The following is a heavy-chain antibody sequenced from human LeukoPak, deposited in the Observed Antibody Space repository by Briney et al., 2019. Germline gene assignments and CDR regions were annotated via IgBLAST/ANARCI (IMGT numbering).Heavy chain of an antibody. Sequence: YPSETLSLTCTVSGVSISIFYWTWIRQPPGKGLEWIGHSSNIEGTYYNPSLKSRVTISLDTSKNQFSLRLNSVTAADTAVYYCARVKGSNWLDPWGQGTLVTVSS. V-gene: IGHV4-59*01. D-gene: IGHD6-6*01. CDR2: SSNIEGT. J-gene: IGHJ5*02. CDR1: GVSISIFY. CDR3: ARVKGSNWLDP.